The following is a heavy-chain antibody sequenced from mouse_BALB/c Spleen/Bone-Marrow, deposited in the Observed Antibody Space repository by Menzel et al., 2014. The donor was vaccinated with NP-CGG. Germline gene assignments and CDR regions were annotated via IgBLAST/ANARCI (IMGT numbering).Heavy chain of an antibody. CDR3: ARGYPGYYAMDY. V-gene: IGHV1-67*01. Sequence: VKLQESGPELVRPGVSVKISCKGSGYTFTEYAMHWVKQSHAKGLEWIGVISTYSGNTNYNQKFKGKATLTVDKSSSTAFMELARLTSEDSAIYFCARGYPGYYAMDYWGQGTSVTVSS. CDR1: GYTFTEYA. J-gene: IGHJ4*01. D-gene: IGHD2-14*01. CDR2: ISTYSGNT.